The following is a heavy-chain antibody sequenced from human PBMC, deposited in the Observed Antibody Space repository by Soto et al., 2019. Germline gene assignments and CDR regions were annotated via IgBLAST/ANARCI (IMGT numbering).Heavy chain of an antibody. Sequence: SETLSLTCTVSGGSISSSSYSWGWSRQPPGKGLEWIGSIYYSGSTYYNPSLKSRVTISVDTSKNQFSLKLSSVTAADTAVYYCARQGLHSSSWHRYYYYGMDVWGQGTTVTVSS. CDR2: IYYSGST. CDR1: GGSISSSSYS. J-gene: IGHJ6*02. CDR3: ARQGLHSSSWHRYYYYGMDV. D-gene: IGHD6-13*01. V-gene: IGHV4-39*01.